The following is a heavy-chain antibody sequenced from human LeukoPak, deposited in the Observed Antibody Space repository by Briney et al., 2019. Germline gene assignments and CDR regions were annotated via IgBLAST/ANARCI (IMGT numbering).Heavy chain of an antibody. D-gene: IGHD6-13*01. CDR2: ISYDESNK. Sequence: PGGSLRLSCAASGFTFSSYGMHWVRQAPGKGLEWVAVISYDESNKYYADSVKGRFTISRDNSKNTLYLQMNSLRAEDTAVYYCAKPYSSSWYYPAGYYFDYWGQGTLVTVSS. CDR3: AKPYSSSWYYPAGYYFDY. CDR1: GFTFSSYG. J-gene: IGHJ4*02. V-gene: IGHV3-30*18.